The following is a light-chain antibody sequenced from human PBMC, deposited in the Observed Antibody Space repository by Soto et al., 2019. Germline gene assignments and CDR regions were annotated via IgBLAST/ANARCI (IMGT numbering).Light chain of an antibody. CDR2: AAS. V-gene: IGKV1-39*01. J-gene: IGKJ1*01. CDR3: QQSYSTPPT. Sequence: DIQMTQSPSSLSASVGDRVTITCRASQSISSYLNWYQQKPGKATKLLIYAASSLQSGVPSRFSGSGSGTEFTLTISSLQPGDFATYYCQQSYSTPPTFGQGTKVEIK. CDR1: QSISSY.